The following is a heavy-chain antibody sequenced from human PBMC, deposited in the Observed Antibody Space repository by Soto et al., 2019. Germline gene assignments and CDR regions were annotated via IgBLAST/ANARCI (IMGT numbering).Heavy chain of an antibody. CDR3: ARDVGIHDAFDI. Sequence: QVRRHESGPGLVKPSETLSLTCTVSTDSFKDYYWSWIRQPPGKGLEWIGSIYHTGNTNYNPSLESRVSISVDTSKIQFSLSLSSVTAADTAVYYCARDVGIHDAFDIWGQGTLVTVSS. D-gene: IGHD5-18*01. J-gene: IGHJ3*02. CDR2: IYHTGNT. CDR1: TDSFKDYY. V-gene: IGHV4-59*13.